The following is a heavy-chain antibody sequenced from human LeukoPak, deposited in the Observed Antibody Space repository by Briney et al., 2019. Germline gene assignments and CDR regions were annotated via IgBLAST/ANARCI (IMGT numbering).Heavy chain of an antibody. CDR3: AKGYYFDILSGYSSLDS. D-gene: IGHD3-9*01. CDR2: INSDGSST. CDR1: EFTFRSYW. J-gene: IGHJ4*02. Sequence: GGSLRLSCTASEFTFRSYWMHWVRQAPGKGLVWVSRINSDGSSTSYADSVKGRFTISRDDSKNTLYLQMNSLRAEDTAAYYCAKGYYFDILSGYSSLDSWGQGTLVTVSS. V-gene: IGHV3-74*01.